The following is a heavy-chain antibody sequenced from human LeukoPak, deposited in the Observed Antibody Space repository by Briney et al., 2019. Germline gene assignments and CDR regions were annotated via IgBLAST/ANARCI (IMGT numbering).Heavy chain of an antibody. D-gene: IGHD4-11*01. CDR1: GFTFSNYG. Sequence: GGSLRLSCAASGFTFSNYGMHWVRQTPGKGLEWVAFIRHDGSDKYYADSVKGRFTISRDNSKNTLSLQMNNLRAEDTAIYYCAKGRYSSNWAPFDPWGQGTLVTVSS. CDR3: AKGRYSSNWAPFDP. CDR2: IRHDGSDK. V-gene: IGHV3-30*02. J-gene: IGHJ5*02.